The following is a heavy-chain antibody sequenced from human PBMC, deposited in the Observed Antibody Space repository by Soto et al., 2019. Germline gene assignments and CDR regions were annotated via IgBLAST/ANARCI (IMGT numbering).Heavy chain of an antibody. Sequence: PGGSLRLSCAASGFTFSSDSMSWVRQAPGKGLEWVSSISGGGGFKYYADSVKGRFSISRDNAKNSLDLQMNSLSAEDTAVYYCARRHCTNGVCPFDYWGQGTPVTVSS. J-gene: IGHJ4*02. V-gene: IGHV3-21*01. CDR1: GFTFSSDS. D-gene: IGHD2-8*01. CDR3: ARRHCTNGVCPFDY. CDR2: ISGGGGFK.